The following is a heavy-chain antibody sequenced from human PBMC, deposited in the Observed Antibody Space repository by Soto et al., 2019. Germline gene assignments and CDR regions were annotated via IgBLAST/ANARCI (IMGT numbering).Heavy chain of an antibody. J-gene: IGHJ4*02. CDR3: VIDIR. CDR1: GFTFNTFW. V-gene: IGHV3-74*01. CDR2: INSDGTTT. Sequence: EVQLVESGGGLVQPGGSLRLSCAASGFTFNTFWMYWVRQTPGKGLVWVSGINSDGTTTIYADSVKGRFTISRDNAKNTLYRQMNSLTVEDTAIYYCVIDIRWGQRTLVTVSS.